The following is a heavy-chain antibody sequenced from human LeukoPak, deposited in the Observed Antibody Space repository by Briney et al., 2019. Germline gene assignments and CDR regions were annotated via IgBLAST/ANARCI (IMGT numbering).Heavy chain of an antibody. CDR2: INHSGST. V-gene: IGHV4-34*01. J-gene: IGHJ3*02. CDR1: GGSFSGYY. Sequence: SETLSLTCAVYGGSFSGYYWSWIRQPPGKGLEWIGEINHSGSTNYNPSLKSRVTISVDTSKNQFSLKLSSVTAADTALYSCARDRGGYNYPHTFDIWGQGTMVTVSS. CDR3: ARDRGGYNYPHTFDI. D-gene: IGHD5-18*01.